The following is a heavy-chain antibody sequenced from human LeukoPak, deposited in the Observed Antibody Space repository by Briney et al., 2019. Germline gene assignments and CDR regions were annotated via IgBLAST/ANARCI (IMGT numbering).Heavy chain of an antibody. Sequence: PSETLSLTCAVYGGSFSGYYWSWIRQPPGKGLEWLGEINHSGSTNYNPSLKSRVTISVDTSKNQFSLKLSSVTAADTAVYYCARLVGIPYSSSSDYWGQGTLVTVSS. CDR3: ARLVGIPYSSSSDY. D-gene: IGHD6-13*01. J-gene: IGHJ4*02. V-gene: IGHV4-34*01. CDR1: GGSFSGYY. CDR2: INHSGST.